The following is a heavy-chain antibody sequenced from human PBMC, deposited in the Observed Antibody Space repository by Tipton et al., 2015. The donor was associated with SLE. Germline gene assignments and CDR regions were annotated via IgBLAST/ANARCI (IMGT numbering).Heavy chain of an antibody. CDR3: ARGRYDFRSGYYILDF. CDR1: GFTFDDYG. D-gene: IGHD3-3*01. Sequence: GSLRLSCAASGFTFDDYGMSWVRQAPGKGLEWVSGIKWNGGSTGYADSVKGRFTISRDNTKSSLYLQMSSLRGDDTAVYYCARGRYDFRSGYYILDFWGQGTLVTVSS. V-gene: IGHV3-20*04. J-gene: IGHJ4*02. CDR2: IKWNGGST.